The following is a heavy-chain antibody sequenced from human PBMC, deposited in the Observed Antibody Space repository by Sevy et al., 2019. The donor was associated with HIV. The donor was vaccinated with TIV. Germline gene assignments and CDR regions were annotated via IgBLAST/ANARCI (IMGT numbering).Heavy chain of an antibody. CDR3: ARDAPRPVYSGSYYFDY. CDR1: GFTFSSYG. J-gene: IGHJ4*02. V-gene: IGHV3-33*01. Sequence: GGSLRLSCAASGFTFSSYGMHWVRQAPGKGLEWVAVIWYDGSNKYYADSVKGRFTISRDNSKNTLYLRMNSLRAEDTAVYYCARDAPRPVYSGSYYFDYWGQGTLVTVSS. D-gene: IGHD1-26*01. CDR2: IWYDGSNK.